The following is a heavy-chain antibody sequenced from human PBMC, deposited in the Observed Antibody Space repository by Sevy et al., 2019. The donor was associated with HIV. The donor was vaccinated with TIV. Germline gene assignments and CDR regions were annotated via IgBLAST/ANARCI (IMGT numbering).Heavy chain of an antibody. CDR1: GFSFGSYG. Sequence: GGSLRLSCAASGFSFGSYGMHWVRQAPGKGLEWVAVTSYDGSNTNYADSVKGRFTISRDNSKNTLYLQMNSLRAEDTAVYYCVKEGGAGYTAMVRFDYWGQGTLVTVSS. J-gene: IGHJ4*02. CDR3: VKEGGAGYTAMVRFDY. D-gene: IGHD5-18*01. V-gene: IGHV3-30*18. CDR2: TSYDGSNT.